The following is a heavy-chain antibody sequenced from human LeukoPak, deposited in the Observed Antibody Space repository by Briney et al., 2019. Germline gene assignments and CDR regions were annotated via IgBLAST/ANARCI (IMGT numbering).Heavy chain of an antibody. J-gene: IGHJ3*02. Sequence: ASVKVSCKXSGGTFSSYAISWVRQAPGQGLEWMGRIIPIFGTANYSQKFQGRVTITTDESTSTAYMELSSLRSEDTAVYYCARDHRRDGYHDVFDIWGQGTMVTVSS. D-gene: IGHD5-24*01. V-gene: IGHV1-69*05. CDR3: ARDHRRDGYHDVFDI. CDR1: GGTFSSYA. CDR2: IIPIFGTA.